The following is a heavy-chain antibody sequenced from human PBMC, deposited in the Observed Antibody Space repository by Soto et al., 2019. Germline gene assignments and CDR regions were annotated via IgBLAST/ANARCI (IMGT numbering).Heavy chain of an antibody. CDR3: AVYDSSGPGAFDI. J-gene: IGHJ3*02. V-gene: IGHV1-2*04. D-gene: IGHD3-22*01. CDR1: GYSFTGYY. CDR2: ISPNSGGT. Sequence: ASVKVSCKASGYSFTGYYIHWVRQAPGQGLEWMGWISPNSGGTNYAQKFQGWVTMTRDTSISTAYMELSRPRSDDTAVYYCAVYDSSGPGAFDIWGQGTMVTVSS.